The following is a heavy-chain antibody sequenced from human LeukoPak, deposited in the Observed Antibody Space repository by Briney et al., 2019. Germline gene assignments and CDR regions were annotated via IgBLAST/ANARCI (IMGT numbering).Heavy chain of an antibody. CDR2: INSDGSST. J-gene: IGHJ4*02. CDR3: AKDPMVYPRHYFDY. Sequence: SGGSLRLSCAASGFTFSSYWMHWVRQAPGKGLVWVSRINSDGSSTSYADSVKGRFTISRDNAKNTLYLQMNSLRAEDTAVYYCAKDPMVYPRHYFDYWGQGTLVTVSP. V-gene: IGHV3-74*01. D-gene: IGHD2-8*01. CDR1: GFTFSSYW.